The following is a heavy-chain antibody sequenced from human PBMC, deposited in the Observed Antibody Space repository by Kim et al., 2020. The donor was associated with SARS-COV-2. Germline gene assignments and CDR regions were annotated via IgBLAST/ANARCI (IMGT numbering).Heavy chain of an antibody. D-gene: IGHD2-21*02. CDR3: AKCGRIGGDCYSTYNWFDP. V-gene: IGHV3-23*01. CDR1: GFTFSSYA. Sequence: GGSLRLSCAASGFTFSSYAMSWVRQAPGKGLEWVSAISGSGGSTYYADSVKGRFTISRDNSKNTLYLQMNSLRAEDTAVYYCAKCGRIGGDCYSTYNWFDPWGQGTLVTVSS. J-gene: IGHJ5*02. CDR2: ISGSGGST.